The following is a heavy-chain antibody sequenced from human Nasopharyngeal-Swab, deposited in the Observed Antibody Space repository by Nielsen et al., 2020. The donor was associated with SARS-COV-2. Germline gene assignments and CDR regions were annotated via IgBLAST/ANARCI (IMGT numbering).Heavy chain of an antibody. V-gene: IGHV1-46*01. Sequence: ASVKVSCKASGYTFTSYYMHWVGQAPGQGLEWMGIINPSGGSTTYAQKFQGRVIMTRDTSTGTVYMELSSLRSEDTAVYYCARDSSTYYYDSSGYFDYWGQGTLVTVSS. J-gene: IGHJ4*02. CDR3: ARDSSTYYYDSSGYFDY. CDR1: GYTFTSYY. CDR2: INPSGGST. D-gene: IGHD3-22*01.